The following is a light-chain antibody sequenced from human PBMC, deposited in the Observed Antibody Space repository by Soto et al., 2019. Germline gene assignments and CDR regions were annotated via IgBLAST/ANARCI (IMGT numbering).Light chain of an antibody. CDR2: DAS. J-gene: IGKJ4*01. Sequence: EIVLTQSPATLSLSPGERATLSCTASQSVGRYLAWYQQKPGQAPRLLIYDASNRATGIPARFSGSGSGTDFTLTIGSLEPEDFAVYYCQQRSNWPLTFGGGTKVEIK. V-gene: IGKV3-11*01. CDR1: QSVGRY. CDR3: QQRSNWPLT.